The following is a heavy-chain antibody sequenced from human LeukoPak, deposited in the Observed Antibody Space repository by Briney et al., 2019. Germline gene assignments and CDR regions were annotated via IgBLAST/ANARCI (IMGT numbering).Heavy chain of an antibody. CDR3: ARGPPYVRFLEWLLNYYGMDV. J-gene: IGHJ6*02. D-gene: IGHD3-3*01. Sequence: SETLSLTCTVSGGSISSGDYYWSWIRQPPGKGLEWIGYIYYSGSTYYNPSLKSRVTISVDTSKNQFSLKLSSVTAADTAAYYCARGPPYVRFLEWLLNYYGMDVWGQGTTVTVSS. CDR1: GGSISSGDYY. V-gene: IGHV4-30-4*01. CDR2: IYYSGST.